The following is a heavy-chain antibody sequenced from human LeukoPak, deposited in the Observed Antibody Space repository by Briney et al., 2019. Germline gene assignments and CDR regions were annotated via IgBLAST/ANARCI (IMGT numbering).Heavy chain of an antibody. J-gene: IGHJ4*02. CDR2: ISGSGGST. Sequence: GGSLRLSCAASGFTFSSYAMSWVRQAPGKGLEWVSAISGSGGSTYYADSVKGRFTISRDNSKNTLYLQMNSLRAEDTAVYYCARGDIVVVTAQSPNPFDYWGQGTLVTVSS. CDR3: ARGDIVVVTAQSPNPFDY. D-gene: IGHD2-21*02. CDR1: GFTFSSYA. V-gene: IGHV3-23*01.